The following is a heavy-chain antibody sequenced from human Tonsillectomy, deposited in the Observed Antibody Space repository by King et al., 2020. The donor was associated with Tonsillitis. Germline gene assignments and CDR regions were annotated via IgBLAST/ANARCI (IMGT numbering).Heavy chain of an antibody. CDR1: GGSISSGDYY. J-gene: IGHJ6*03. Sequence: VQLQESGPGQVKPSQTLSLTCTVSGGSISSGDYYWSWIRQHPGKGLEWIGYIYYSGITDYNPSLKSRVTISVDTSKKQFSLKVTSVTAADTAVYYCARVGISGSYRFMDVWGKGTTVTVSS. D-gene: IGHD3-10*01. CDR2: IYYSGIT. V-gene: IGHV4-31*03. CDR3: ARVGISGSYRFMDV.